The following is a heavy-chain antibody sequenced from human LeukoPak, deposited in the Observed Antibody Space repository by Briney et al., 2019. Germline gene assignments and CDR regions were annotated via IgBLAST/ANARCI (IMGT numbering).Heavy chain of an antibody. CDR2: INQDGSKE. J-gene: IGHJ4*02. V-gene: IGHV3-7*01. CDR1: GFIFSNYW. CDR3: VRDGAVGGYDLLDY. D-gene: IGHD5-12*01. Sequence: GGSLRLSCTASGFIFSNYWMTWVRQAPGKGLEWVAQINQDGSKEYYIDSVKARFSISRDNARNSLSLQMNSLRAEDTAVYYCVRDGAVGGYDLLDYWGQGTLVTVFS.